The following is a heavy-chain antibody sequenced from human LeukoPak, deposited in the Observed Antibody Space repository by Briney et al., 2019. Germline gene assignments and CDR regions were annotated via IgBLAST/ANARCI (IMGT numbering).Heavy chain of an antibody. CDR3: AKGRSEDYYESSGY. CDR2: ITGSGGST. J-gene: IGHJ4*02. V-gene: IGHV3-23*01. Sequence: GGSLRLFCAASGFTFSSYAMSWVRQAPGKGLEWVSGITGSGGSTYYADSVKGRFTISRDNSKNTLYLQMNSLRAEDTAVYYCAKGRSEDYYESSGYWGQGTLVTVSS. D-gene: IGHD3-22*01. CDR1: GFTFSSYA.